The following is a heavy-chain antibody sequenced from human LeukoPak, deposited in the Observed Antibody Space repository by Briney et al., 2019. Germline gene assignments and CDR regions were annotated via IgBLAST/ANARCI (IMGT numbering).Heavy chain of an antibody. Sequence: ASVKIFCKASGGSFSSCVITWVRPAPGQGLGWMCRIIPVLGVSNFAQKFQDRVAITADKSTNTAHMELTRVDSGDTAVYYCTREGVYAPDPTSYHRDAFDIWGQGTVVIVSS. CDR1: GGSFSSCV. J-gene: IGHJ3*02. D-gene: IGHD3-16*02. CDR2: IIPVLGVS. V-gene: IGHV1-69*04. CDR3: TREGVYAPDPTSYHRDAFDI.